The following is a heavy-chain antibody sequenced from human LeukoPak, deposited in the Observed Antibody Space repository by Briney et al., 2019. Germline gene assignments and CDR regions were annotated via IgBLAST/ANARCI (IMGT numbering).Heavy chain of an antibody. CDR2: ISSSGSTI. V-gene: IGHV3-48*03. J-gene: IGHJ5*02. Sequence: QPGGSLRLSCAASGFTFSSYEMNWVRQAPGKGLEWVSYISSSGSTIYYADSVKGRFTISRDNSKNTVSLQMNSLRAEDTAIYYCAKDSMVYATGALDPWGQGTLVTVSS. D-gene: IGHD2-8*01. CDR1: GFTFSSYE. CDR3: AKDSMVYATGALDP.